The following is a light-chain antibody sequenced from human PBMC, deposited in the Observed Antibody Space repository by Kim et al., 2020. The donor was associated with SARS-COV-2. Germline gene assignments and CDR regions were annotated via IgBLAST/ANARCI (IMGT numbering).Light chain of an antibody. V-gene: IGLV3-21*01. CDR2: SDS. Sequence: SYELTQPPSVSVAPGKTATITCGGDIIGTDSVHWYQQNPGQAPVVVIYSDSDRPSGIPERFSGSKSGDTSNLAIRRGAAGEEADYYCQGWESPSDLWVCG. J-gene: IGLJ3*02. CDR1: IIGTDS. CDR3: QGWESPSDLWV.